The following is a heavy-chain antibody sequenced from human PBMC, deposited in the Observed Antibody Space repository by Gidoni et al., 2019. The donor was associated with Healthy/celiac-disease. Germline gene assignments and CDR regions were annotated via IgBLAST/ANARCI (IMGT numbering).Heavy chain of an antibody. V-gene: IGHV3-23*01. J-gene: IGHJ4*02. CDR3: AKPSYYDSSGYYMGVTFFDY. CDR1: GFTFRSYA. CDR2: ISGSGGST. Sequence: EVQLLESGGGLVQPGGSLRLSCAASGFTFRSYAMSWVRQAPGKGLEWVSAISGSGGSTYYADSVKGRFTISRDNSKNTLYLQMNSLRAEDTAVYYCAKPSYYDSSGYYMGVTFFDYWGQGTLVTVSS. D-gene: IGHD3-22*01.